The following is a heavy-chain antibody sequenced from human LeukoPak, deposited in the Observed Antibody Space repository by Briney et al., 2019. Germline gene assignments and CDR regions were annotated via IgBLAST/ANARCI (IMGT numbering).Heavy chain of an antibody. CDR2: MYYSEST. J-gene: IGHJ5*02. Sequence: SETLSLTCTVSGGSISSSSYYWGWIRQPPGTGLEWIGSMYYSESTYYNPSLKSRVTISVDTSKNQFSLKLRSVTAADTAVYYCARVQSRLSWFDPWGQGTLVTVTS. CDR3: ARVQSRLSWFDP. V-gene: IGHV4-39*07. CDR1: GGSISSSSYY.